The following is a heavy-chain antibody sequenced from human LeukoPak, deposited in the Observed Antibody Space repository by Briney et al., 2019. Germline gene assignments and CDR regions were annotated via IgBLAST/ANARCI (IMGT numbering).Heavy chain of an antibody. CDR3: ARARRDGYGSWFDP. V-gene: IGHV1-2*02. J-gene: IGHJ5*02. CDR2: INPNSGGT. D-gene: IGHD5-24*01. Sequence: VASVKVSCKASGYTFTGYYMHWVRQAPGQVLEWMGWINPNSGGTNYAQKFQGRVTMTRDTSISTAYMELSRLRSDDTAVYYCARARRDGYGSWFDPWGQGTLVTVSS. CDR1: GYTFTGYY.